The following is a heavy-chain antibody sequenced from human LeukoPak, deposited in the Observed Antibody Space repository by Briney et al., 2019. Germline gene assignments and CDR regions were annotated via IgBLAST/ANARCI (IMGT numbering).Heavy chain of an antibody. J-gene: IGHJ4*02. CDR3: AKDLVVVPAAIRGSVGY. V-gene: IGHV3-23*01. Sequence: GGSLRLSCAASGFTFSSYAMSWVRQAPGKGLEWVSAISGSGGSTYYADSVKGRFTISRDNSKNTLYLQMNSLRAEDTAVYYCAKDLVVVPAAIRGSVGYWGQGTLVTVSS. CDR1: GFTFSSYA. D-gene: IGHD2-2*02. CDR2: ISGSGGST.